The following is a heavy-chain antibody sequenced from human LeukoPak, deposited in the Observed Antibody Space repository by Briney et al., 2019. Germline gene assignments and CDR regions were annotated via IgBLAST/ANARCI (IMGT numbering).Heavy chain of an antibody. J-gene: IGHJ4*02. Sequence: GASVKVSCKASGYTFTSYYMHWVRQAPGQGLEWMGIINPSGGSTSYAQKFQGRVTMTRDTSTSTVYMELSSLRSEDTAVYYCARGYYDSSGYSSSRLDYWGQGTLVTVSS. CDR1: GYTFTSYY. D-gene: IGHD3-22*01. CDR3: ARGYYDSSGYSSSRLDY. CDR2: INPSGGST. V-gene: IGHV1-46*01.